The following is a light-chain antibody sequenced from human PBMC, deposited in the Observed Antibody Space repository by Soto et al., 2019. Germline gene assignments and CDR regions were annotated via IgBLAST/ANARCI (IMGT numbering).Light chain of an antibody. CDR2: GAS. CDR1: QSVSSNY. V-gene: IGKV3-20*01. CDR3: QQYDKWPRT. J-gene: IGKJ1*01. Sequence: EIVLTQSPGTLSLSPGERATLSCRASQSVSSNYLAWYQQKPGQAPRLLIYGASSRATGIPDRFSGSGSGTEFTLTISSLQSEDFAVYYCQQYDKWPRTFGQGTKVDI.